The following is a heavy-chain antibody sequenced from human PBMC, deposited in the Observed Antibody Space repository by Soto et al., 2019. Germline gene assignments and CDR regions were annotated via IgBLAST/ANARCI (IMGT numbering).Heavy chain of an antibody. CDR1: GFTLSYYG. J-gene: IGHJ5*02. V-gene: IGHV3-23*01. D-gene: IGHD1-26*01. CDR3: AKNQGVELVPLATVDCFDP. CDR2: VSPNGQGI. Sequence: LRLSCAASGFTLSYYGMSWVRQAPVNVLEWVSAVSPNGQGIYYADSVRGRFTISRDISKNTVFLHMDSLRAEDTAVYYCAKNQGVELVPLATVDCFDPWGQGSVVTVSS.